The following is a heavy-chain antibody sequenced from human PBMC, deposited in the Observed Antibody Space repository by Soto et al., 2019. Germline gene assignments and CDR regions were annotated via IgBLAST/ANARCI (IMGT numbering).Heavy chain of an antibody. CDR2: IRSKAYGGTT. J-gene: IGHJ4*02. Sequence: GGSLRLSCTASGFTFGDYAMSWFRQAPGKGLEWVGFIRSKAYGGTTEYAASVKGRFTISRDDSKSIAYLQMNSLKTEDTAVYYCTRAYYYDSSGFNFDYWGQGTLVTVSS. V-gene: IGHV3-49*03. D-gene: IGHD3-22*01. CDR3: TRAYYYDSSGFNFDY. CDR1: GFTFGDYA.